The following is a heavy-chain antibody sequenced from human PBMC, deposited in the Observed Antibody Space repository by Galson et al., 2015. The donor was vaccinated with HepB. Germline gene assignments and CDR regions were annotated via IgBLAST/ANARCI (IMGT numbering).Heavy chain of an antibody. V-gene: IGHV3-15*01. J-gene: IGHJ5*02. Sequence: SLRLSCAASGFTVSNTWMSWVRQAPGRGLEWVGRIKSKTDGGTTDYAAPVKGRFTIPRDDSKNTLSLQMNSLKTEDTALYYCTTDRFSWGQGTLVTVSS. CDR3: TTDRFS. D-gene: IGHD3-10*01. CDR1: GFTVSNTW. CDR2: IKSKTDGGTT.